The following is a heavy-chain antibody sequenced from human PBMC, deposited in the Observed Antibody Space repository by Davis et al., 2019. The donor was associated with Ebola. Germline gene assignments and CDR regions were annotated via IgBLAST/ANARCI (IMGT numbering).Heavy chain of an antibody. V-gene: IGHV3-21*04. Sequence: GESLKISCAASGFTFSSYSMNWVRQAPGKGLEWVSSISSSSSYIYYADSVKGRFTISRDNAKNSLYLQMNSLRAEDTAVYYCARGHSSSWYYFDYWGQGTLVTVSS. D-gene: IGHD6-13*01. J-gene: IGHJ4*02. CDR2: ISSSSSYI. CDR3: ARGHSSSWYYFDY. CDR1: GFTFSSYS.